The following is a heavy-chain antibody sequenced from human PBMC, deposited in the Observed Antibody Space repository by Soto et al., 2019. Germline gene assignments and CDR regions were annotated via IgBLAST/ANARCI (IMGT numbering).Heavy chain of an antibody. CDR3: ARRGSSSWYGY. Sequence: SATLYLNCTLSGFSICSSTYYWQWIRQPPGKGLEWIGSIYYSGSTYYNPSLKSRVTISVDTSKNQFSLKLSPVTAADTAVYYCARRGSSSWYGYWGQGTLVTVS. V-gene: IGHV4-39*01. CDR1: GFSICSSTYY. CDR2: IYYSGST. J-gene: IGHJ4*02. D-gene: IGHD6-13*01.